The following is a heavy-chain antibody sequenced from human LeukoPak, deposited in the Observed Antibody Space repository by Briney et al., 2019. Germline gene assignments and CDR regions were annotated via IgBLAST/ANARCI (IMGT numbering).Heavy chain of an antibody. Sequence: GGSLRLSCAASGFTFSSYGMHWVRQAPGKGLEWVAVISYLGDDQFYAESVKGRFTISRDNSNKMVFPQMNSLRGEDTAVYYCAKDRSSSPHYYYGMDVWGRGTTVIVSS. CDR2: ISYLGDDQ. D-gene: IGHD6-13*01. V-gene: IGHV3-30*18. CDR1: GFTFSSYG. CDR3: AKDRSSSPHYYYGMDV. J-gene: IGHJ6*02.